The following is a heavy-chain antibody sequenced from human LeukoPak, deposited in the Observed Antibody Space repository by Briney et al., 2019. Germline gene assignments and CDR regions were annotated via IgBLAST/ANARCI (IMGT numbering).Heavy chain of an antibody. J-gene: IGHJ4*02. CDR1: GYTFTSYY. Sequence: GASVKVSCKASGYTFTSYYMHWVRQAPGQGLEWMGVIYPSGGSTSYAQKFQGRVTMTRDTSTSTVYMELSSLRSEDTAVYYCAREEERFHYDYWGQGTLVTVSS. CDR2: IYPSGGST. V-gene: IGHV1-46*01. CDR3: AREEERFHYDY. D-gene: IGHD1-1*01.